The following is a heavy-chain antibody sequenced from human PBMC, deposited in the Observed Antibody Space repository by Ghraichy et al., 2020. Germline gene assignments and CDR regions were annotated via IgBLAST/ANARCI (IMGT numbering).Heavy chain of an antibody. J-gene: IGHJ4*02. V-gene: IGHV4-30-4*01. CDR1: GGSISSGDYY. Sequence: SETLSLTCTVSGGSISSGDYYWSWIRQPPGKGLEWIGYIYYSGSTYYNPSLKSRVTISVDTSKNQFSLKLSSVTAADTAVYYCARYSYYDSSGYDYYFDYWGQGTLVTVSS. CDR2: IYYSGST. CDR3: ARYSYYDSSGYDYYFDY. D-gene: IGHD3-22*01.